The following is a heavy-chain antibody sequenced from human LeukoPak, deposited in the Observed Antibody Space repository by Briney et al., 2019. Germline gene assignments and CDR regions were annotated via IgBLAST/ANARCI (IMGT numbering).Heavy chain of an antibody. V-gene: IGHV3-7*01. Sequence: GESLRLSCAASGFRFGSDWMSWVRQAPGKGLEWAANISPDGSEKYFVDSVKSRFTISRDNGKNSLYLQLNSLKAEDTALYYCARYYDPTVGDAFDIWGQGTMVTVSP. CDR1: GFRFGSDW. J-gene: IGHJ3*02. CDR2: ISPDGSEK. CDR3: ARYYDPTVGDAFDI. D-gene: IGHD3-16*01.